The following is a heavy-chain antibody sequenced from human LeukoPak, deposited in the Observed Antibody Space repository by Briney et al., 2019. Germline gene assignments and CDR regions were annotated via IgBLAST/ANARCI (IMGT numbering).Heavy chain of an antibody. CDR1: GGTFSSYA. CDR2: IIPIFGTA. Sequence: GSSVKVSCKASGGTFSSYAISWVRQAPGQGLEWMGGIIPIFGTANYAQKFQGRVTITADESTSTAYMELSSLRSEDTAVYYCARGGIAAAGTDYWPGYWGQGTLVTVSS. CDR3: ARGGIAAAGTDYWPGY. J-gene: IGHJ4*02. D-gene: IGHD6-13*01. V-gene: IGHV1-69*01.